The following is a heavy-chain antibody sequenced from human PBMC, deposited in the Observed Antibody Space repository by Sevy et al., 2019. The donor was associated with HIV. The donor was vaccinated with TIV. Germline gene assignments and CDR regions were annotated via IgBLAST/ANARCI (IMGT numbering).Heavy chain of an antibody. CDR2: IYHSGST. CDR1: GGSISSGGYS. Sequence: SETLSLTCAVSGGSISSGGYSWSWIRQPPGKGLEWIGYIYHSGSTYYNPSLKSRVTISVDRSKNQFSLKLSSVTAADTAVYYCAREADPSYCSGGSCYSDAFDIWGQGTMVTVSS. V-gene: IGHV4-30-2*01. J-gene: IGHJ3*02. D-gene: IGHD2-15*01. CDR3: AREADPSYCSGGSCYSDAFDI.